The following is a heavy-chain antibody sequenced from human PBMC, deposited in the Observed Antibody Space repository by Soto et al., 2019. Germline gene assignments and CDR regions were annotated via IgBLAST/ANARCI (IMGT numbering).Heavy chain of an antibody. Sequence: GGSLRLSCAASGFTFSSYGMNWVRQAPGKGLEWVAVIWYDGSNKYYGDSVKGRFTISRDNSKNTLYLQMNSLRAEDTAVYYCARDVAGLLGYSNKPFDSWGQGTLVTVSS. CDR2: IWYDGSNK. J-gene: IGHJ4*02. D-gene: IGHD4-4*01. CDR1: GFTFSSYG. CDR3: ARDVAGLLGYSNKPFDS. V-gene: IGHV3-33*01.